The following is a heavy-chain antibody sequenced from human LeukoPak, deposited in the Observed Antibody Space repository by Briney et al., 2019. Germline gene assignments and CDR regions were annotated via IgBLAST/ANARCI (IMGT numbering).Heavy chain of an antibody. CDR1: GFTFSSYG. CDR2: IWYDGSNK. V-gene: IGHV3-33*01. D-gene: IGHD3-9*01. CDR3: ARDSGLRYFDWLPDY. J-gene: IGHJ4*02. Sequence: GRSLRLSCAASGFTFSSYGMHWVRQAPGKGLEWVAVIWYDGSNKYYADSVKGRFTISRDNSKNTLYLQMKSLRAEDTAVYYCARDSGLRYFDWLPDYWGQGTLVTVSS.